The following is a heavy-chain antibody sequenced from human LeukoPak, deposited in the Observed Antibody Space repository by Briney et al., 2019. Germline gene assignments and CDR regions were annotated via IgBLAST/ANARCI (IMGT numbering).Heavy chain of an antibody. CDR1: GGTFSSYA. Sequence: GASVKVSCKASGGTFSSYAISWVRQAPGQGLEWMGRIIPILGIANYAQKLQGRVTMTTDTSTSAAYMELRSLRSDDTAVYYCARAPDIVVVPAMYNWFDPWGQGTLVTVSS. J-gene: IGHJ5*02. CDR2: IIPILGIA. D-gene: IGHD2-2*01. CDR3: ARAPDIVVVPAMYNWFDP. V-gene: IGHV1-69*04.